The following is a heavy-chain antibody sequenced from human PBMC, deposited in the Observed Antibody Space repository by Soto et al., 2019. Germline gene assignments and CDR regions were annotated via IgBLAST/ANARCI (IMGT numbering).Heavy chain of an antibody. Sequence: GALTRSCAASVVTLSSYSMTWVRQTPGKGLEWVSAISGSGGSTYYADSVKGRFTISRDNSKNTLYLQMNSLRAEDKAVYYCAKANYDILTGYNHYYYYHYMGVWGKGTTVTVSS. V-gene: IGHV3-23*01. CDR3: AKANYDILTGYNHYYYYHYMGV. D-gene: IGHD3-9*01. CDR2: ISGSGGST. J-gene: IGHJ6*03. CDR1: VVTLSSYS.